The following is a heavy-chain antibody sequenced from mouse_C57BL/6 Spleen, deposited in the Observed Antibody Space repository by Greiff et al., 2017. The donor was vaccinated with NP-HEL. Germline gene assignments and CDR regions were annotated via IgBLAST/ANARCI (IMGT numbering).Heavy chain of an antibody. CDR3: ARHPPHYYGSSYYFDY. D-gene: IGHD1-1*01. J-gene: IGHJ2*01. CDR2: FYPGSGSI. CDR1: GYTFTEYP. Sequence: QVQLQQSGAELVKPGASVKLSCKASGYTFTEYPIHWVKQRSGQGLEWIGWFYPGSGSIKYNEKFKDKATLTADKSSSTVYMELSRLTSEDSAVYFCARHPPHYYGSSYYFDYWGQGTTLTVSS. V-gene: IGHV1-62-2*01.